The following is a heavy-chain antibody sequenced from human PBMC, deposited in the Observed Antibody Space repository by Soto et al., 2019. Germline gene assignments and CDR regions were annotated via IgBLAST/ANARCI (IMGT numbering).Heavy chain of an antibody. Sequence: VGSLRLSCAASGFTFSTYGMHWVRQAPGKGLEWVALISYDGSNKFYVDSVKGRFTISRDNSKNTLYLQMNSLRVEDTAVYYCAKGTAYCSGGTCPGFDYYGMDVWGQGTTVPVSS. CDR2: ISYDGSNK. CDR1: GFTFSTYG. J-gene: IGHJ6*02. V-gene: IGHV3-30*18. CDR3: AKGTAYCSGGTCPGFDYYGMDV. D-gene: IGHD2-15*01.